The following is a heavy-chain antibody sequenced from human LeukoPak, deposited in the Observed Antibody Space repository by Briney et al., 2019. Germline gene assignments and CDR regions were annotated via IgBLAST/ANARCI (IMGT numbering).Heavy chain of an antibody. CDR2: IRTNGGST. CDR1: GFTFSNYA. V-gene: IGHV3-23*01. J-gene: IGHJ6*02. CDR3: AKDIVVARYYGMDV. D-gene: IGHD2-21*01. Sequence: GGSLRLSCAASGFTFSNYAMSWVRQAPGKGLEWVSSIRTNGGSTYYADSVKGRFTISRDNSRNRLYLQMNSLRAEDTAVYYCAKDIVVARYYGMDVWGQGTTVTASS.